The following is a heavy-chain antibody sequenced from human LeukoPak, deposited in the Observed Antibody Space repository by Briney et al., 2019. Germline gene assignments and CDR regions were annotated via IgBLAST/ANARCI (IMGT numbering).Heavy chain of an antibody. J-gene: IGHJ4*02. CDR3: AKLKQWQPQRYFFEY. D-gene: IGHD6-19*01. Sequence: GGSLRLSCAASGFTFSSYAMSWVRQAPGKGLEWVSTFSGTSTNSYADAVKGRVTISRDNSKNTLYLQMNSLRAGDTAVYYCAKLKQWQPQRYFFEYWGQGALVTVAS. CDR1: GFTFSSYA. V-gene: IGHV3-23*01. CDR2: FSGTSTN.